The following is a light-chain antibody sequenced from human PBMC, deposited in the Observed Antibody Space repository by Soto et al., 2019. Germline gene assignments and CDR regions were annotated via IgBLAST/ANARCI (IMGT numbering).Light chain of an antibody. Sequence: EIVMTQSPATLSVSPGERATLSCRASQSVSSNLAWYQQKPGQAPRLLIYGASTMATGIPARFSGSGSGTDFTLTISSLQSEDFAVYYCQQYNNWLLWAFGQGTKVEIK. CDR2: GAS. CDR1: QSVSSN. J-gene: IGKJ1*01. V-gene: IGKV3-15*01. CDR3: QQYNNWLLWA.